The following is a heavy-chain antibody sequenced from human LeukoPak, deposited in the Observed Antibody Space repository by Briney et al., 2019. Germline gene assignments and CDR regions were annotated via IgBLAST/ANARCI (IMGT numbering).Heavy chain of an antibody. D-gene: IGHD1-26*01. CDR1: GFTFSSYS. Sequence: GGSLRLSCAASGFTFSSYSMNWVSQAPGKGLEWVSSISSSSSYIYYADSVKGRFTISRDNAKNSLYLQMSSLRAEDTAIYYCARDVPLMGASKTRYFDYWGQGTLVTVSS. J-gene: IGHJ4*02. CDR2: ISSSSSYI. CDR3: ARDVPLMGASKTRYFDY. V-gene: IGHV3-21*06.